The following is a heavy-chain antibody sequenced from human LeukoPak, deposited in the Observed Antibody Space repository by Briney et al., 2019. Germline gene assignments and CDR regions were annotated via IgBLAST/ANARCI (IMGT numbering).Heavy chain of an antibody. V-gene: IGHV4-61*01. D-gene: IGHD1-14*01. CDR1: GGSVSSGPYY. CDR2: IYYSGST. CDR3: ARTDLTEDSEY. J-gene: IGHJ4*02. Sequence: SETLSLTCTVSGGSVSSGPYYWSWIRQPPGKGLEWIGYIYYSGSTNYNPSLKNRATISADTSKNQFSLKLSSVTAADTAVYYCARTDLTEDSEYWGLGTLVTVSS.